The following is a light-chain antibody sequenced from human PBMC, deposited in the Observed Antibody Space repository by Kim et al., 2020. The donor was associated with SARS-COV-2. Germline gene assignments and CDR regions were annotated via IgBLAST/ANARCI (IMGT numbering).Light chain of an antibody. V-gene: IGKV1-5*03. CDR3: EQYDSFPLT. CDR1: ESISTS. CDR2: KAS. Sequence: DIQMTQSPSTLSASVGDRVTITCRASESISTSLAWYQQRPRKAPKLLIYKASSLESGVPSRFSGSGSGTEFTLTISSLQPDDSATYYGEQYDSFPLTFGAGTKVDIK. J-gene: IGKJ4*01.